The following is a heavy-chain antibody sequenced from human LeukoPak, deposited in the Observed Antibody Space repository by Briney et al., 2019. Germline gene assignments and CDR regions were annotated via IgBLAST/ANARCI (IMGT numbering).Heavy chain of an antibody. V-gene: IGHV3-48*02. Sequence: PGGSLRLSCAASGFTFSSYSMHWVRQAPGKGLEWVSYISSSSSTIYYADSVKGRFTISRDNAKNSLFLQMNSLRDEDTAVYYCARGTYSSSLRGGDYWGQGTLVTVSS. CDR2: ISSSSSTI. J-gene: IGHJ4*02. D-gene: IGHD6-13*01. CDR1: GFTFSSYS. CDR3: ARGTYSSSLRGGDY.